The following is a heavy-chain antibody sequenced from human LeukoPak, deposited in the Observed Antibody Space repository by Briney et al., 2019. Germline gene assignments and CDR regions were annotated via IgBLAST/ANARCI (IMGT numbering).Heavy chain of an antibody. D-gene: IGHD2-2*01. V-gene: IGHV4-59*01. J-gene: IGHJ6*03. Sequence: PSETLSLTCTVSGGSISTYYWNWIRQPPGKGLEWIGYISNRGSTNYNPSLKSRVTISVDTSKNQFSLKLSSVTAADTAVYYCARGKLYCSSTSCRPPYYYYYYMDVWGKGTTVTVSS. CDR3: ARGKLYCSSTSCRPPYYYYYYMDV. CDR2: ISNRGST. CDR1: GGSISTYY.